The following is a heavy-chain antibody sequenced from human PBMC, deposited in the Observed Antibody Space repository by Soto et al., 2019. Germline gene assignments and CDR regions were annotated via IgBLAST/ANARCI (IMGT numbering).Heavy chain of an antibody. Sequence: SETLSLTCTVSGGSISSGGYYWSWIRQHPGKGLEWIGYIYYSGSTYYNPSLKSRVTISVDTSKNQFSLKLSSVTAADTAVYYCARGDIVVVPAARGRFDPWGQGTLVTVSS. CDR2: IYYSGST. J-gene: IGHJ5*02. CDR1: GGSISSGGYY. CDR3: ARGDIVVVPAARGRFDP. V-gene: IGHV4-31*03. D-gene: IGHD2-2*01.